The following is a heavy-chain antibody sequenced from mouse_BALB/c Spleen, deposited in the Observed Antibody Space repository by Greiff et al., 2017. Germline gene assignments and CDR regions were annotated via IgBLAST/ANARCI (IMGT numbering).Heavy chain of an antibody. J-gene: IGHJ3*01. CDR1: GFTFSSFG. CDR3: ARARYYDGYPWFAY. V-gene: IGHV5-17*02. D-gene: IGHD2-3*01. Sequence: EVQGVESGGGLVQPGGSRKLSCAASGFTFSSFGMHWVRQAPEKGLEWVAYISSGSSTIYYADTVKGRFTISRDNPKNTLFLQMTSLRSEDTAMYYCARARYYDGYPWFAYWGQGTLVTVSA. CDR2: ISSGSSTI.